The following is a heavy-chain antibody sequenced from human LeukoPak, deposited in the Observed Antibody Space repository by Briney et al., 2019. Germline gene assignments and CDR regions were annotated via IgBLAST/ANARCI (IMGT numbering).Heavy chain of an antibody. D-gene: IGHD6-13*01. CDR1: GYTFTGYY. CDR3: ARGGSSSWSLTPFFDY. J-gene: IGHJ4*02. CDR2: INPNSGGT. V-gene: IGHV1-2*02. Sequence: ASVKVSCKASGYTFTGYYMHWVRQAPGQGLEWMGWINPNSGGTNYAQKFQGRVTMTRDTSISTAYMELSRLRSDDTAVYYCARGGSSSWSLTPFFDYWGQGTLVTVSS.